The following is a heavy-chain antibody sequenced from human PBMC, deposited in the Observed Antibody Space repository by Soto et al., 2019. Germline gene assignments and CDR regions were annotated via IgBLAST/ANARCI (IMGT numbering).Heavy chain of an antibody. Sequence: GGSLRLSCAASGFSFRSYSMNWVRQAPGKGLEWVAYISAGGSNIYYADSVKARFTISRDNDENSLYLEMNSLRVEDSAVYYCASDPDRMGVRWPDRWGQGTQVTVSS. CDR2: ISAGGSNI. CDR1: GFSFRSYS. J-gene: IGHJ5*02. CDR3: ASDPDRMGVRWPDR. V-gene: IGHV3-21*01. D-gene: IGHD3-10*01.